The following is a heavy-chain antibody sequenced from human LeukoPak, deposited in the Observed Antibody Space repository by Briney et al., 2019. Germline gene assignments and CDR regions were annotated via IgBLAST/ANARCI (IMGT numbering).Heavy chain of an antibody. CDR3: ASSLLYGSGSHRSYYYYGMDV. J-gene: IGHJ6*02. V-gene: IGHV5-51*01. CDR2: IYPGDSET. CDR1: GYSFTSYW. D-gene: IGHD3-10*01. Sequence: GESLKISCKGSGYSFTSYWIGWVRPMPGKGLEWMGIIYPGDSETRYSPSFQGQVTISADKSISTAYLQWSSLKASDTAMYYCASSLLYGSGSHRSYYYYGMDVWGQGTTVTVSS.